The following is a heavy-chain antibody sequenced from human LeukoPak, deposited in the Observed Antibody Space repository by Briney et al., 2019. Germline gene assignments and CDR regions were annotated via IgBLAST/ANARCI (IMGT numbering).Heavy chain of an antibody. Sequence: SETLSLTCTVSGGSISTYYWSWIRQPLGKGLEWIGYIYYSGSTNYNPSLKSRVTISVDTSKNQFSLKLSSVTAADTAVYYCAREDPQTTVPEGLDVWGQGTTVTVSS. D-gene: IGHD4-17*01. CDR2: IYYSGST. CDR3: AREDPQTTVPEGLDV. V-gene: IGHV4-59*01. CDR1: GGSISTYY. J-gene: IGHJ6*02.